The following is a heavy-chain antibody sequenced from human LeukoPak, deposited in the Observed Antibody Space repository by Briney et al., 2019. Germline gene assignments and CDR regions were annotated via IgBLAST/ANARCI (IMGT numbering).Heavy chain of an antibody. J-gene: IGHJ4*02. D-gene: IGHD6-13*01. Sequence: SETLSLTCTVTGGSISSYYWSWIRQPPRKGLEWIGYIYYTGSTNYNPSLKSRVTISVDTSKNQFSLKLSSVPAADTAVYYCARQQLSQLYYFDNWGQGTLVTVSS. V-gene: IGHV4-59*01. CDR3: ARQQLSQLYYFDN. CDR1: GGSISSYY. CDR2: IYYTGST.